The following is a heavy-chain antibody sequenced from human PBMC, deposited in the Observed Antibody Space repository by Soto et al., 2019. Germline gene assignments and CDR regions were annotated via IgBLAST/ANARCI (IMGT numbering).Heavy chain of an antibody. CDR1: GFTFSSYS. CDR3: ARGPRVVPAALYYFDY. Sequence: GGSLRLSCAASGFTFSSYSMNWVRQAPGKGLEWVSSISSSSYIYYADSVKGRFTISRDNAKNSLYLQMNSLRAEDTAVYYCARGPRVVPAALYYFDYWGQGTLVTVSS. V-gene: IGHV3-21*01. J-gene: IGHJ4*02. D-gene: IGHD2-2*01. CDR2: ISSSSYI.